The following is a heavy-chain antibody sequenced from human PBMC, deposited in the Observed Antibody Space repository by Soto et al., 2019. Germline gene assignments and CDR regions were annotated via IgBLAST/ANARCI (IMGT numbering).Heavy chain of an antibody. Sequence: PSETLSLTGTVSGGSISSSSYYWGWIRQPPGKGLEWIGSIYYTGITHYNPSLKSRATISIDTSKNQFSLNLNSVTATDTAVYYCARPARQDTVAGNYWGQGTLVTVSS. CDR1: GGSISSSSYY. J-gene: IGHJ4*02. D-gene: IGHD6-19*01. CDR3: ARPARQDTVAGNY. V-gene: IGHV4-39*01. CDR2: IYYTGIT.